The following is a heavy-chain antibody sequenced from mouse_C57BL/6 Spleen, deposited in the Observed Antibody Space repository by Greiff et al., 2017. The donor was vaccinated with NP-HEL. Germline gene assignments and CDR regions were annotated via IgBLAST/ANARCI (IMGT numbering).Heavy chain of an antibody. CDR1: GYTFTDYN. Sequence: VQLQQSGPELVKPGASVKMSCKASGYTFTDYNMHWVKQSHGKSLEWIGYINPNNGGTSYNQKFKGKATLTVNKSSSTAYMELRSLTSEDSAVYYCARSGHYYGSSYDYAMDYWGQGTSVTVSS. D-gene: IGHD1-1*01. CDR2: INPNNGGT. CDR3: ARSGHYYGSSYDYAMDY. V-gene: IGHV1-22*01. J-gene: IGHJ4*01.